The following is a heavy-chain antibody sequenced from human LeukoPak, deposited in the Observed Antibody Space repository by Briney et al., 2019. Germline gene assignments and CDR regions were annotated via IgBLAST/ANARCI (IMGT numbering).Heavy chain of an antibody. D-gene: IGHD4-17*01. CDR3: ARGIESYGDYGY. V-gene: IGHV4-59*01. J-gene: IGHJ4*02. CDR2: MYNSGSS. CDR1: GGSTSGSY. Sequence: SETLSLTCTVSGGSTSGSYWSWIRQPPGKGLEWIAYMYNSGSSNYNPSLKSRVTISIDTSKNQFSLKLSSLTAADTAIYYCARGIESYGDYGYWGQGILVTVSS.